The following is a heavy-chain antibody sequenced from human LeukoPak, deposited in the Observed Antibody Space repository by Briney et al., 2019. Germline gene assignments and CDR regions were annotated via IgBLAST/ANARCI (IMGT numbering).Heavy chain of an antibody. V-gene: IGHV3-11*01. J-gene: IGHJ6*02. CDR1: GFTFSDYY. D-gene: IGHD3-10*01. Sequence: GGSLRLSCAASGFTFSDYYMSWIRQAPGKGLDWVSYISSSGSTIYYADSVKGRFTISRDNAKNSLYLQMNSLRAEDTAVYYCARLGWFGEFDYYGMDVWGQGTTVTVSS. CDR2: ISSSGSTI. CDR3: ARLGWFGEFDYYGMDV.